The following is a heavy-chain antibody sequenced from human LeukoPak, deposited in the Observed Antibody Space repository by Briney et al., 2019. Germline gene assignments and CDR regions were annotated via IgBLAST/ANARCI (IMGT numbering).Heavy chain of an antibody. CDR2: IDYRGTS. D-gene: IGHD5-18*01. CDR1: GGSISSRSGY. J-gene: IGHJ4*02. CDR3: ARDVGTALVTGDY. V-gene: IGHV4-39*02. Sequence: SETLSLTCTVSGGSISSRSGYWGWVRQPPGMEMEWIGNIDYRGTSYYNPSLRSRVTISVDTSKTQFSLRLNSVTAADTAVYYCARDVGTALVTGDYWGQGTLVTVSS.